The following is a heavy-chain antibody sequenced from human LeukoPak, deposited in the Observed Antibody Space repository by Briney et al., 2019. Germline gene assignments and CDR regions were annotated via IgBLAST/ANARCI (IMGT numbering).Heavy chain of an antibody. V-gene: IGHV4-59*08. Sequence: SETLSLTRTVSGGSISRYYWSCIRQPPGKGLEWMGYIYYSGSTNYIPSLKSRVTISVDTSKNQFSLKLSSVTAADTAVYYCARHMGLGYSYGYPYFDYWGQGTLVTVSS. CDR3: ARHMGLGYSYGYPYFDY. CDR2: IYYSGST. CDR1: GGSISRYY. D-gene: IGHD5-18*01. J-gene: IGHJ4*02.